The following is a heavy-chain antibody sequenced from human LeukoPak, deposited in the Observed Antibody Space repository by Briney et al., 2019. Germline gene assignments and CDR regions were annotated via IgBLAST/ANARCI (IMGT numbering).Heavy chain of an antibody. CDR3: ARDQTNRYSSSWYREENWFDP. J-gene: IGHJ5*02. CDR2: ISSSSSYT. D-gene: IGHD6-13*01. Sequence: PGGSLRLSCAASGFTFSDYYTSWIRQAPGKGLEWVSYISSSSSYTNYADSVKGRFTISRDNAKNSLYLQMNSLRAEDTAVYYCARDQTNRYSSSWYREENWFDPWGQGTLVTVSS. CDR1: GFTFSDYY. V-gene: IGHV3-11*06.